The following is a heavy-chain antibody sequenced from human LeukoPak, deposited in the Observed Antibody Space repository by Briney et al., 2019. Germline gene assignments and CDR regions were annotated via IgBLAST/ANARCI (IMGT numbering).Heavy chain of an antibody. V-gene: IGHV3-23*01. Sequence: GGSLRLFRAASGFAFSSYAMSWVGQAPGKGLEWVSGISGSGGNTYYADSVKGRFTISRDNSKNTLYLQMNSLRAEDTAVYFCAKENGAAVISHFDYWGQGSLVTVSS. J-gene: IGHJ4*02. CDR1: GFAFSSYA. CDR3: AKENGAAVISHFDY. D-gene: IGHD2-21*01. CDR2: ISGSGGNT.